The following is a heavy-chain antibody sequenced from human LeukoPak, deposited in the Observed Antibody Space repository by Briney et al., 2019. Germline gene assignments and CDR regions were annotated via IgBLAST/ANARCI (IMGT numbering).Heavy chain of an antibody. CDR1: GYTFTIYG. Sequence: ASVKVSSKASGYTFTIYGISWVRHAPRQGLEWMGWICAYNGNTNYEQKLQGRVTMTTDTSTSTAYMELRSLRSDDTAVYYCARGYCSGGSCYSNWFDPWGQGTLVTVSS. CDR3: ARGYCSGGSCYSNWFDP. V-gene: IGHV1-18*01. J-gene: IGHJ5*02. D-gene: IGHD2-15*01. CDR2: ICAYNGNT.